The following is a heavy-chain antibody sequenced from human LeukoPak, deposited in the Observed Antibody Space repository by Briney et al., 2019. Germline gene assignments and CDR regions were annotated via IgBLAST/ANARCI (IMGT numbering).Heavy chain of an antibody. Sequence: SETLSLTCAVSGYSISSGHYWRWIRQPPGKGLEWIGYIYYSGSTNYNPSLKSRVTISVDTSKNQFSLKLSSVTAADTAVYYCARHRDTAMLHDYWGQGTLVTVSS. CDR2: IYYSGST. CDR1: GYSISSGHY. J-gene: IGHJ4*02. CDR3: ARHRDTAMLHDY. D-gene: IGHD5-18*01. V-gene: IGHV4-38-2*01.